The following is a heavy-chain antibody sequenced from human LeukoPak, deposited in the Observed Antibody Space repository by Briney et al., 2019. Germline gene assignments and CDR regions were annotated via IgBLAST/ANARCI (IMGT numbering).Heavy chain of an antibody. CDR1: GFTFKNYA. CDR2: ISGSGGST. J-gene: IGHJ4*02. Sequence: GGSLRPSCAASGFTFKNYAMSWVRQAPGKGLEWVSGISGSGGSTYYADSVEGRFTISRDNSKNTLYLQMNSLRAEDTALYYCAKRGIAAADSIDYWGQGTLVTVSS. V-gene: IGHV3-23*01. CDR3: AKRGIAAADSIDY. D-gene: IGHD6-13*01.